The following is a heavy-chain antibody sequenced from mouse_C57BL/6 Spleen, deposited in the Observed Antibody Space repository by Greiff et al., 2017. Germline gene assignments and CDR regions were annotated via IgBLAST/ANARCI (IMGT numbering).Heavy chain of an antibody. CDR3: ASYGSSYVEGAMDY. CDR1: GYTFTSYW. Sequence: QVQLQQPGAELVKPGASVKMSCKASGYTFTSYWITWVKQRPGQGLEWIGDIYPGSGSTNYNEKFKSKATLTVDTSSSTAYMQLSSLTSEDSAVXYCASYGSSYVEGAMDYWGQGTSVTVSS. CDR2: IYPGSGST. V-gene: IGHV1-55*01. D-gene: IGHD1-1*01. J-gene: IGHJ4*01.